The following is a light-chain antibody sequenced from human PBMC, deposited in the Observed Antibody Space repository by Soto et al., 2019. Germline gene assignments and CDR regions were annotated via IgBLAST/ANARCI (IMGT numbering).Light chain of an antibody. V-gene: IGLV2-14*01. CDR3: SSFTSSSTRV. CDR1: SSDVGAYNY. Sequence: QSALTQSASVSRSPGQSITISCTGTSSDVGAYNYVSWYQQHPGKAPKLIIYDVSNRPSGVSNRFSGSKSGNTASLTISALQAEDEADYYCSSFTSSSTRVFGTGTKLTVL. CDR2: DVS. J-gene: IGLJ1*01.